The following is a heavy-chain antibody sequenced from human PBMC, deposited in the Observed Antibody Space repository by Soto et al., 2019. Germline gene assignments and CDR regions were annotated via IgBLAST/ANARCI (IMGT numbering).Heavy chain of an antibody. CDR3: ARVQFGVVFKGFDY. J-gene: IGHJ4*02. Sequence: QVQLVQSGAEVKKPGASVKVSCKASGYTFTSYGISWRRQAPGQGLERMGWISAGNGNTNYAQKLQGRVTMTKDTSASTAYVELWSLSSSDTAVYYCARVQFGVVFKGFDYWGQGTLVAVSS. V-gene: IGHV1-18*04. D-gene: IGHD3-3*01. CDR2: ISAGNGNT. CDR1: GYTFTSYG.